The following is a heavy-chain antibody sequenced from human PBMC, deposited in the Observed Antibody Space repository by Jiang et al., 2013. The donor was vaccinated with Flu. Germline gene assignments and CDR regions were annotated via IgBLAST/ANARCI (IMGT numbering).Heavy chain of an antibody. CDR1: GFTFSTYA. CDR3: AKDDHWGPYDSADYSNYYFGY. D-gene: IGHD3-22*01. V-gene: IGHV3-23*01. CDR2: TSGSGSGART. J-gene: IGHJ4*02. Sequence: VQLLESGGGLVQPGGSLRLSCVASGFTFSTYAMTWVRQAPGKGLEWVSSTSGSGSGARTYYADSVKGRFTISRDNSKNTLYLQMNSLRAEDTAIYYCAKDDHWGPYDSADYSNYYFGYWGQGNLVTVSS.